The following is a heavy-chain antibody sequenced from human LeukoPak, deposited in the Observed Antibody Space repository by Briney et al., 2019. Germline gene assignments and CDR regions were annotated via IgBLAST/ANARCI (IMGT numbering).Heavy chain of an antibody. CDR3: AREQDDFWSGYYNYFDY. D-gene: IGHD3-3*01. J-gene: IGHJ4*02. Sequence: PSETLSLTCAVYGGSFSSYYWSWLRQPAGKGLEWIGRIYTSGSTNYNPSLKSRVTMSVDTSKNQFSLKLSSVTAADTAVYYCAREQDDFWSGYYNYFDYWGQGTLVTVSS. CDR2: IYTSGST. V-gene: IGHV4-4*07. CDR1: GGSFSSYY.